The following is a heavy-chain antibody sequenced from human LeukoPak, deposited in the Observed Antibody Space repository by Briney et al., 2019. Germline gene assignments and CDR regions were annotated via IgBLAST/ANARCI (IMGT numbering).Heavy chain of an antibody. J-gene: IGHJ6*02. Sequence: ASVKVSCKASGYTFTSYYMHWVRQAPGQGLEWMGIINPSGGSTSYAQKFQGRVTMTRDTSTSTVYMELSSLRSEDTAVYYCAVGSRSSYYYYYGMDVWGQGTTVTVSS. CDR3: AVGSRSSYYYYYGMDV. V-gene: IGHV1-46*01. D-gene: IGHD2-15*01. CDR1: GYTFTSYY. CDR2: INPSGGST.